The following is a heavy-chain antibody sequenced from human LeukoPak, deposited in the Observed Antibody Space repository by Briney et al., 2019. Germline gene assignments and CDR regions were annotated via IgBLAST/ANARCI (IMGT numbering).Heavy chain of an antibody. CDR1: GFTVSTNY. V-gene: IGHV3-66*01. CDR3: ASILRSSSGYYFDY. CDR2: IYSGDTT. Sequence: GGSLRLSCAASGFTVSTNYMSWVRQAPGKGLEWVSVIYSGDTTFYADSVRGKFTISRDNSKNTPYLQMNSLRAEDTAVYYCASILRSSSGYYFDYWGQGTLVTVSS. J-gene: IGHJ4*02. D-gene: IGHD3-10*01.